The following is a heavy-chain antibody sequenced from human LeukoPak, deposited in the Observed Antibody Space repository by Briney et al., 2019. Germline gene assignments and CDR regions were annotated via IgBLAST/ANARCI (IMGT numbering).Heavy chain of an antibody. V-gene: IGHV4-34*08. CDR2: ISHSGST. CDR3: VIFIMGTTTTDY. J-gene: IGHJ4*02. Sequence: LRLSCAASGFTFSSYSMNWVRQPPGKGLEWIGEISHSGSTKYNPSLKSRVTISGDSSKNQFSLNLSSVTDTAVYYCVIFIMGTTTTDYWGQGTLVTVSS. CDR1: GFTFSSYS. D-gene: IGHD1-26*01.